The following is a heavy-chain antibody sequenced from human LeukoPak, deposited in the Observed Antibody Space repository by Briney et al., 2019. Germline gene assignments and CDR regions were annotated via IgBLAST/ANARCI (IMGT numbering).Heavy chain of an antibody. CDR1: GYTFTDYY. CDR2: INPNSGGT. CDR3: ARSSSYFYMDV. Sequence: ASVKVSCKAPGYTFTDYYMHWVRQAPGQGLEWMGWINPNSGGTKYAQKFQGRVTMTRDTSISTAYMELSRLRSDDTAVYYCARSSSYFYMDVWGKGTTVTVSS. J-gene: IGHJ6*03. V-gene: IGHV1-2*02.